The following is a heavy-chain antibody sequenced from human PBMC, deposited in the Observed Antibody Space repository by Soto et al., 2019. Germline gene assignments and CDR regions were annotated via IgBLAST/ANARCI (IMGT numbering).Heavy chain of an antibody. Sequence: LRLSCSGSGFTFSSYSMSWVRQAPGRGLEWVSSISGSAGTTYYADSVKGHFTISRDNSKSTLYLQMNSLRAEDTAVYYCAKEWSSGMDVWGQVTTVTVSS. CDR1: GFTFSSYS. D-gene: IGHD2-15*01. CDR2: ISGSAGTT. V-gene: IGHV3-23*01. CDR3: AKEWSSGMDV. J-gene: IGHJ6*02.